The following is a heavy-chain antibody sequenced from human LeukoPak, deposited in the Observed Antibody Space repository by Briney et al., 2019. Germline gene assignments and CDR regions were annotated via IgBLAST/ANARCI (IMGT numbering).Heavy chain of an antibody. CDR1: GGTFSSYT. D-gene: IGHD3-22*01. CDR3: ARIVSHYSDTSGYYYFDY. J-gene: IGHJ4*02. V-gene: IGHV1-69*02. CDR2: IIPILGIA. Sequence: SVKVSCKASGGTFSSYTISWVRQAPGQGLEWMGRIIPILGIANYAQKFQGRVTITADKSTSTAYMELSSLRSDDTAVYYCARIVSHYSDTSGYYYFDYWGQGTLVTVSS.